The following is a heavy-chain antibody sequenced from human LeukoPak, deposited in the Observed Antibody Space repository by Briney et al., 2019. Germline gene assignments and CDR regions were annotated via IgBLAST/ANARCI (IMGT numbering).Heavy chain of an antibody. CDR3: AKDRYYDSSSVHYFDY. D-gene: IGHD3-22*01. CDR1: GFTFSSYA. Sequence: GGSLRLSCAASGFTFSSYAMSWVRQAPGKGLEWVSAISGSGGSTYYADSVKGRFTISRDNSKNTLYLQMNSLRAEDTAVYYCAKDRYYDSSSVHYFDYWGQGTLGTVSS. J-gene: IGHJ4*02. V-gene: IGHV3-23*01. CDR2: ISGSGGST.